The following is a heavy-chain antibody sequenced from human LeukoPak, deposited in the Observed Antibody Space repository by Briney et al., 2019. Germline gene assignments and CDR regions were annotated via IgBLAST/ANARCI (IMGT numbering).Heavy chain of an antibody. CDR1: GFTFDDYA. D-gene: IGHD2-15*01. CDR3: AKSTLVVVAAPIDY. J-gene: IGHJ4*02. CDR2: ISWNSGSI. Sequence: SLRLSCAASGFTFDDYAMHGVRQAPGKGLEWVSGISWNSGSIGYADSVKGRFTISRDNAKNSLYLQMNSLRAEDTALYYCAKSTLVVVAAPIDYWGQGTLVTVSS. V-gene: IGHV3-9*01.